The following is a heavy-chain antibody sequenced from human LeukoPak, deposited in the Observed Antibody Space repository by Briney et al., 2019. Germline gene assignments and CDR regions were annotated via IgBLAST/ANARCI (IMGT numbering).Heavy chain of an antibody. Sequence: SVKVSCKASGGTFISYATSWVRQAPGQGLEWMGGIIPIFGTANYAQKFQGRVTITADESTSTAYMELSSLRSEDTAVYYCARVSFLVRATLPGMDVWGQGTTVTVSS. D-gene: IGHD3-9*01. CDR1: GGTFISYA. CDR2: IIPIFGTA. J-gene: IGHJ6*02. V-gene: IGHV1-69*01. CDR3: ARVSFLVRATLPGMDV.